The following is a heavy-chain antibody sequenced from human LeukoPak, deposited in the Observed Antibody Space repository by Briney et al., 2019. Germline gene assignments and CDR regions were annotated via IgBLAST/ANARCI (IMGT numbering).Heavy chain of an antibody. D-gene: IGHD4-17*01. J-gene: IGHJ5*02. CDR2: ISGSGGST. CDR3: AKFVDYGDYPNWFDP. Sequence: GGSRRLSCAASGFTFSSYAMSWVRQAPGKGLEWVSAISGSGGSTYYADSVKGRFTISRDNSKNTLYLQMNSLRAEDTAVYYCAKFVDYGDYPNWFDPWGQGTLVTVSS. CDR1: GFTFSSYA. V-gene: IGHV3-23*01.